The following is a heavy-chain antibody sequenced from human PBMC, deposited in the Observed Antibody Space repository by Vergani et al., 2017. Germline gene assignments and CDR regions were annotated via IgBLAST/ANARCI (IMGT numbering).Heavy chain of an antibody. D-gene: IGHD3-22*01. J-gene: IGHJ4*02. V-gene: IGHV4-61*02. CDR2: IYTSGST. Sequence: QVQLQESGPGLVKPSQTLSLTCTVSGGPISSGSYYWSWIRQPAGKGLEWIGRIYTSGSTNYNPSLKSRVTISVDTSKNQFSLKLSSVTAADTAVYYCARGPDYDDILDYWGQGTLVTVSS. CDR3: ARGPDYDDILDY. CDR1: GGPISSGSYY.